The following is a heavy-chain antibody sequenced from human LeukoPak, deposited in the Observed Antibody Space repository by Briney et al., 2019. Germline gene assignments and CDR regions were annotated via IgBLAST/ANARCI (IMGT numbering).Heavy chain of an antibody. J-gene: IGHJ4*02. D-gene: IGHD1-1*01. CDR2: IYYSGST. V-gene: IGHV4-59*01. Sequence: SETLSLTCTVSGGSISSYYWSWIRQPPGQGLEWIGYIYYSGSTNYNPSLKSRVTISVDTSKNQFSLKLSSVTAADTAVYYCARGYNWNDALFDYWGQGTLVTVSS. CDR3: ARGYNWNDALFDY. CDR1: GGSISSYY.